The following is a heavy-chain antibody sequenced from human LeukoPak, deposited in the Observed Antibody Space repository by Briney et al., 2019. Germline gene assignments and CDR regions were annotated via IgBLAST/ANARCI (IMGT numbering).Heavy chain of an antibody. J-gene: IGHJ5*02. CDR3: ARADPYYYDSSSYYSP. CDR1: GGSISSYY. Sequence: SETLSLTCTVSGGSISSYYWSWIRQPPGKGLEWIGYIYYSGSTNYNPSLKSRVTISVDTSKNQFSLKLSSVTAADTAVYYCARADPYYYDSSSYYSPWGQGTLVTVSS. D-gene: IGHD3-22*01. CDR2: IYYSGST. V-gene: IGHV4-59*01.